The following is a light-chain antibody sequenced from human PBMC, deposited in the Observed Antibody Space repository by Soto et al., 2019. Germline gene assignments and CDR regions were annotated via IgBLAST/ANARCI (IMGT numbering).Light chain of an antibody. Sequence: QSALTQPRSVSGSPGQSVTISCTGTSNDVGGYNYVSWYQQHPGRAPKLMFYDVSKRPSGVPDRISASRSGKTASLTISGLQAEDEADYYCCSYAGSDTWVFGGGTKVTVL. J-gene: IGLJ3*02. CDR1: SNDVGGYNY. V-gene: IGLV2-11*01. CDR3: CSYAGSDTWV. CDR2: DVS.